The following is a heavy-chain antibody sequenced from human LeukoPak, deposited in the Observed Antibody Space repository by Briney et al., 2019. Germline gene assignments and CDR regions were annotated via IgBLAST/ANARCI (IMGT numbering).Heavy chain of an antibody. Sequence: GASVKVSCKASGGTFSSYAISWVRQAPGQGLEWMGGIIPIFGTANYAQKFQGRVTITAHESTSTAYMELSSLRSEDTAVYYCARGCGGDCKGAFDIWGEGTMVTVSS. CDR3: ARGCGGDCKGAFDI. CDR2: IIPIFGTA. CDR1: GGTFSSYA. J-gene: IGHJ3*02. V-gene: IGHV1-69*13. D-gene: IGHD2-21*01.